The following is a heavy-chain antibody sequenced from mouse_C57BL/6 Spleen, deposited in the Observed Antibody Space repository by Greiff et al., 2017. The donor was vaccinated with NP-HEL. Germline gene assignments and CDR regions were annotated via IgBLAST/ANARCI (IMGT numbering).Heavy chain of an antibody. CDR1: GYTFTSYW. CDR3: TRYNNDGYYDYAMDY. V-gene: IGHV1-5*01. D-gene: IGHD2-3*01. J-gene: IGHJ4*01. CDR2: IYPGNSDT. Sequence: EVQLQQSGTVLARPGASVKMSCKTSGYTFTSYWMHWVKQRPGQGLEWIGAIYPGNSDTSYNQKFKGKAKLTAVTSASTAYMELSSLTNEDSAVYYCTRYNNDGYYDYAMDYWGQGTSVTVSS.